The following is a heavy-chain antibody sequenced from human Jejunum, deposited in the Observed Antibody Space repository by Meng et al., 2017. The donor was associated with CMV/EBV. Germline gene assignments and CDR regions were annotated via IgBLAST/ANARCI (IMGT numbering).Heavy chain of an antibody. CDR2: IYYTETT. D-gene: IGHD2-2*01. V-gene: IGHV4-4*02. J-gene: IGHJ4*02. CDR1: ISNNW. CDR3: ARGYCRSSSCYRGGNFDS. Sequence: ISNNWWSWVRQAPGKGLEWIGEIYYTETTKYNPSLKSRVIMSVDKSKNQFSLNVTSVTAADTAVYYCARGYCRSSSCYRGGNFDSWGQGTLVTVSS.